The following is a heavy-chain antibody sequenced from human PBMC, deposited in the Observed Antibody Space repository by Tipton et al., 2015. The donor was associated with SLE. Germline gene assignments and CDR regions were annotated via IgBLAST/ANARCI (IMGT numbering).Heavy chain of an antibody. D-gene: IGHD3-9*01. Sequence: TLSLTCTVSGGSMRRFYWSWIRQPPGKGLEWIGYIYSSGSTDYNPSLKSRVTISVDTSKNHVSLKLSSVTAADTAVYYCARGRNYGTTGNWFDPWGQGTLVTVSS. V-gene: IGHV4-4*09. CDR2: IYSSGST. CDR1: GGSMRRFY. J-gene: IGHJ5*02. CDR3: ARGRNYGTTGNWFDP.